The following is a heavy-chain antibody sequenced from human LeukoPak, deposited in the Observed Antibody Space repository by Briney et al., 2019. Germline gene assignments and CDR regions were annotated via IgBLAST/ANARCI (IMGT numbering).Heavy chain of an antibody. J-gene: IGHJ4*02. CDR3: ARHIAIPGLRGFDY. V-gene: IGHV4-59*08. CDR1: GASISTYY. CDR2: IYHSGST. Sequence: SETLSLTCAVSGASISTYYWSWFRQPPGKGLEWIGEIYHSGSTNSNPSLKSRVTISIDKSKNQFSLKLSSVTAADTAVYYCARHIAIPGLRGFDYWGQGTLVTVSS. D-gene: IGHD6-13*01.